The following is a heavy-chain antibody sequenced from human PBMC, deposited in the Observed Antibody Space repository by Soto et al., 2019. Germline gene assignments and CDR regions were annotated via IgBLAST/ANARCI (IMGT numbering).Heavy chain of an antibody. J-gene: IGHJ4*02. CDR1: EFTFSNYA. V-gene: IGHV3-23*01. Sequence: EVQLLESGGGLVQPGGSLRLSCVASEFTFSNYAMSWVRQAPGKGLEWVSTISGNDDSTYYADSVKGRCIISRDNSKNTLDLQMSSLRAQDTAVYYCAKDLSKSGVLGFDYWGQGIRVTVSS. CDR2: ISGNDDST. D-gene: IGHD6-13*01. CDR3: AKDLSKSGVLGFDY.